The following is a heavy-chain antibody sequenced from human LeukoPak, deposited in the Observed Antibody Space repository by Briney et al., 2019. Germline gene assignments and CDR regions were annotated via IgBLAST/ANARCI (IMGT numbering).Heavy chain of an antibody. CDR3: ARGRGDTVTWITDYYYYYYMDV. CDR2: INSDGSST. CDR1: GFTFSSYW. V-gene: IGHV3-74*01. Sequence: PGGSLRLSCAASGFTFSSYWMHWVRQAPGKGLVWVSRINSDGSSTSYADSVKGRFTISRDNAKNSLYLQMNSLRAEDTAVYYCARGRGDTVTWITDYYYYYYMDVWGKGTTVTVSS. J-gene: IGHJ6*03. D-gene: IGHD4-11*01.